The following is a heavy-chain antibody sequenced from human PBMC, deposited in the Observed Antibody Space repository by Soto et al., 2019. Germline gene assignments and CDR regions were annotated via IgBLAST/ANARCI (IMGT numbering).Heavy chain of an antibody. V-gene: IGHV3-7*05. CDR3: ARGGNWFDP. J-gene: IGHJ5*02. Sequence: EVQLVESGGALVQPGGSLRLSCAASGFTFNNYWMDWVRQAPGKGLEWVAHIDQGGGEKYYVDSVKGRFTISRDNAKNSLYLQMNSLRAEDTALYYCARGGNWFDPWGQGTLVTVSS. CDR1: GFTFNNYW. D-gene: IGHD3-10*01. CDR2: IDQGGGEK.